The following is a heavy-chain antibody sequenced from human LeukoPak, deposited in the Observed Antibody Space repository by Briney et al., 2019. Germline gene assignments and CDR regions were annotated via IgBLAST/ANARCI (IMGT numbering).Heavy chain of an antibody. CDR1: GYTFTSYY. CDR3: ARGLKAVGYSGYDWLDY. CDR2: INPSGGST. V-gene: IGHV1-46*01. Sequence: ASVTVSCKASGYTFTSYYMHWVRQAPGQGLEWMGIINPSGGSTSYAQTFQGRATITRNTSTSTVYMELSSLRSEDTAVYYCARGLKAVGYSGYDWLDYWGQGTLVTVSS. J-gene: IGHJ4*02. D-gene: IGHD5-12*01.